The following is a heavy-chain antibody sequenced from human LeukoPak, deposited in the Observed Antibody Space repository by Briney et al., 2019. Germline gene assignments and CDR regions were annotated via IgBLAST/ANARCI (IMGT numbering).Heavy chain of an antibody. CDR1: GYTFTGYY. V-gene: IGHV1-2*02. CDR2: INPNSGGT. D-gene: IGHD1-26*01. CDR3: ARDLLGATLYFDY. Sequence: ASVKVSCKASGYTFTGYYMHWVRQAPGQGLEWMGWINPNSGGTNYAQKFQGSVTMTRDTSISTAYMELSRLRSDDTAVYYCARDLLGATLYFDYWGQGTLVTVSS. J-gene: IGHJ4*02.